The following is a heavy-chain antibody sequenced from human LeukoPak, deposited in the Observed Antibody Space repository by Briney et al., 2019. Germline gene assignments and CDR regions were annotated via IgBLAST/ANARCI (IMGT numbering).Heavy chain of an antibody. CDR1: GYSFTGNY. CDR2: INPNSGDT. J-gene: IGHJ1*01. CDR3: ARGYYDSSDFEYLQH. D-gene: IGHD3-22*01. V-gene: IGHV1-2*02. Sequence: GASVKVSCKASGYSFTGNYMHWVRQAPGQGLEWMGWINPNSGDTNFAQKFQGRVTMTRDTFISTVYMELSRLRSDDTAVFYCARGYYDSSDFEYLQHWGQGTLVTVSS.